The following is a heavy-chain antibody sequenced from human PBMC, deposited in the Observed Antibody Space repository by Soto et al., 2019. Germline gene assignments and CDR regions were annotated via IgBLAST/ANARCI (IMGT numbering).Heavy chain of an antibody. Sequence: PGGSLRLSCAASGFTFSSYAMSWVRQAPGKGLVWVSRIKTSSSITNYADSVKGRFTISRDNAKNTLYLQMNSLRAEDTAVYYCARGGDILTGYYTLDYWGQGTLVTVSS. CDR1: GFTFSSYA. D-gene: IGHD3-9*01. V-gene: IGHV3-21*04. CDR3: ARGGDILTGYYTLDY. CDR2: IKTSSSIT. J-gene: IGHJ4*02.